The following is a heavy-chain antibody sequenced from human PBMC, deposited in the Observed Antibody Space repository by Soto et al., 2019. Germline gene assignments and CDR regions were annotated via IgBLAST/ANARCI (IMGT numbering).Heavy chain of an antibody. CDR2: ISAYNGNT. J-gene: IGHJ6*02. CDR3: ARAAHIVLVPASRFADV. V-gene: IGHV1-18*04. CDR1: GYTFTSYG. Sequence: QVPLVQSGAEVKKPGASVKVSCKASGYTFTSYGISWVRQAPGQGLEWMGWISAYNGNTNYAQKLQGRVTLTTDTSTSTAYMELRSLRSDDKAVYYCARAAHIVLVPASRFADVWGQGTTVTVSS. D-gene: IGHD2-2*01.